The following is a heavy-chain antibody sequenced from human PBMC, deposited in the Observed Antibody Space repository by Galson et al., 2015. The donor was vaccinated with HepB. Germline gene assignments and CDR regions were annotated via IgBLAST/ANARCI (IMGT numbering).Heavy chain of an antibody. CDR3: AKEYYDFWSGPDV. CDR1: GFTFSSYA. V-gene: IGHV3-23*01. D-gene: IGHD3-3*01. CDR2: ISGSGGST. J-gene: IGHJ6*04. Sequence: SLRLSCAASGFTFSSYAMSWVRQALGKGLEWVSAISGSGGSTYYADSVKGRFTISRDNSKNTLYLQMNSLRAEDTAVYYCAKEYYDFWSGPDVWGKGTTVTVSS.